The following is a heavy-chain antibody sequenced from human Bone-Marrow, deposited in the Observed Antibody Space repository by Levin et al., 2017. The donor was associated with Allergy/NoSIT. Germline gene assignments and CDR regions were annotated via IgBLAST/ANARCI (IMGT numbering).Heavy chain of an antibody. CDR1: GYSFTGYY. J-gene: IGHJ3*02. Sequence: GASVKVSCKASGYSFTGYYMHWVRQAPGQGLEWMGWINPNSGATNYAQKFQGRVSMTRDTSIGTVYMELSRLRSDDTALYYCAREGALMYFGVPSRLGFDIWGQGTMVTVSS. D-gene: IGHD3-10*01. CDR3: AREGALMYFGVPSRLGFDI. CDR2: INPNSGAT. V-gene: IGHV1-2*02.